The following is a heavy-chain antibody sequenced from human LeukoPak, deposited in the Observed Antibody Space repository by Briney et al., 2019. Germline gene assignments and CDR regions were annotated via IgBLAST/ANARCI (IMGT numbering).Heavy chain of an antibody. V-gene: IGHV3-53*03. Sequence: GGSLRLSCAASGFTFSSYAMSWVRQTPGKGLEWVSVIYSGGSTYYADSVKGRFTISRDNSKNTLYLQMNSLRAEDTAVYYCARVNTRVGAFDIWGQGTMVTVSS. CDR2: IYSGGST. CDR1: GFTFSSYA. D-gene: IGHD2-15*01. CDR3: ARVNTRVGAFDI. J-gene: IGHJ3*02.